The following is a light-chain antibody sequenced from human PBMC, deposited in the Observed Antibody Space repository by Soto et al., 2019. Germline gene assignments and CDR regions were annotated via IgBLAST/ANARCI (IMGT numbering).Light chain of an antibody. V-gene: IGKV3-15*01. J-gene: IGKJ1*01. CDR2: GAS. Sequence: EIVMTQSPATLSVSPGERATLSCMAIQSVSCNLAWYQQKPGQAPRLLIYGASTRATGIPARFSGSGSGTEFTLTISSLQSEDFAVYYCQQYNNWPRTTWTFGQGTKVDIK. CDR1: QSVSCN. CDR3: QQYNNWPRTTWT.